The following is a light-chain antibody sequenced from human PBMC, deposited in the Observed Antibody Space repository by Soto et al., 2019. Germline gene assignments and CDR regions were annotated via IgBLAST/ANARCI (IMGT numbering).Light chain of an antibody. CDR3: QQCPHSPLT. Sequence: EIVLTQSPGTLSLSPGERATLSCRASQSVGNNYLAWYQQKPDQAPRLLIYDASYRATGIPDRFSGSGSGTDFTLTISRLEPEDFAVYYCQQCPHSPLTFGQGTKVDIK. V-gene: IGKV3-20*01. CDR2: DAS. J-gene: IGKJ1*01. CDR1: QSVGNNY.